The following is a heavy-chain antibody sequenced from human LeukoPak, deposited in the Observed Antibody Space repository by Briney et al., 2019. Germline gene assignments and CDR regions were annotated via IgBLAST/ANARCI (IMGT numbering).Heavy chain of an antibody. J-gene: IGHJ4*02. Sequence: PGGSLRLSCAASGFTFSSYWMSWVRQAPGKGLEWVANIKQDGSEKYYVDSVKGRFTISGDNAKNSLYLQMNSLRAEDTAVYYCARVRSAYGSGIFDYWGQGTLVTVSS. V-gene: IGHV3-7*01. CDR3: ARVRSAYGSGIFDY. CDR2: IKQDGSEK. CDR1: GFTFSSYW. D-gene: IGHD3-10*01.